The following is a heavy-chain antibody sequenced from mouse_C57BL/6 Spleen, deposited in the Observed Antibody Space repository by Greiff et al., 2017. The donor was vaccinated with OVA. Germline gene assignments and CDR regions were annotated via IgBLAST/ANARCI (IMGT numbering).Heavy chain of an antibody. CDR3: ARERITRFFDY. CDR1: GYAFSSYW. J-gene: IGHJ2*01. D-gene: IGHD2-4*01. CDR2: IYPGDGDT. Sequence: QVQLQQSGAELVKPGASVKISCKASGYAFSSYWMNWVKQRPGKGLEWIGQIYPGDGDTNYNGKFKGKATLTADKSSSTAYMQLGSLTSEDSAVYFCARERITRFFDYWGQGTTLTVSS. V-gene: IGHV1-80*01.